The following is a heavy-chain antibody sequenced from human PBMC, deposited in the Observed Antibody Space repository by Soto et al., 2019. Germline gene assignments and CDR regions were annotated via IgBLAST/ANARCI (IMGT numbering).Heavy chain of an antibody. CDR1: GYTFTAYG. J-gene: IGHJ4*02. Sequence: QVQMVQSGPEVKMPGASVKVSCKTSGYTFTAYGLAWLRQAPGQRPEWMGWVSTNDDSTNYARNFQGRVTMTADRSTTTTSMELRSLGTDDTAVYYCARELNTESSAYYSFAFWGQGTLVTVSS. V-gene: IGHV1-18*01. CDR2: VSTNDDST. CDR3: ARELNTESSAYYSFAF. D-gene: IGHD3-22*01.